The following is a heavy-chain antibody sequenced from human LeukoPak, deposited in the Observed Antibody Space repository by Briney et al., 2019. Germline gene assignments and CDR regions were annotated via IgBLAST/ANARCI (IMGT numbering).Heavy chain of an antibody. CDR2: IYYSGST. D-gene: IGHD6-13*01. Sequence: ASETLSLTCTVSGGSISSYYWSWIRQPPGKGLEWIGYIYYSGSTNYNPSLKSRVTISVDTSKNQFSLKLSSVTAADTAVYYCARERYSSSWYLNYYYYYMDVWGKGTTVTISS. J-gene: IGHJ6*03. CDR1: GGSISSYY. CDR3: ARERYSSSWYLNYYYYYMDV. V-gene: IGHV4-59*01.